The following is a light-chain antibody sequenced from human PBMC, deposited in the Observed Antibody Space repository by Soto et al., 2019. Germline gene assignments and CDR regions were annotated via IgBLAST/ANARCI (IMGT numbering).Light chain of an antibody. V-gene: IGKV3-20*01. CDR2: GAS. CDR1: QSFSNTY. CDR3: QKYGSSTGVP. J-gene: IGKJ5*01. Sequence: EIVLTQSPGTLSLSPGERATLSCRASQSFSNTYLAWYQQKPGQAPRLLIYGASSRATGIPDRFSGSGSGTDFTLTISRLEPEEFSVYYCQKYGSSTGVPFGQGTRLEIK.